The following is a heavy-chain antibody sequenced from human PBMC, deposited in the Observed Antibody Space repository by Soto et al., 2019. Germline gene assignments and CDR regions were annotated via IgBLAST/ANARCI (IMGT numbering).Heavy chain of an antibody. D-gene: IGHD3-10*01. J-gene: IGHJ6*02. CDR2: ISWNSGSI. V-gene: IGHV3-9*01. CDR1: GFTFDDYA. Sequence: EVQLVESGGGLVQPGRSLRLSCAASGFTFDDYAMHWVRQARGKGLEWVSGISWNSGSIGYADSVKGRFTISRDNAKNSLYLQMNSLRAEDTALYYCAKEIVRTVRGAVPYYYYYGMDVWGQGTTVTVSS. CDR3: AKEIVRTVRGAVPYYYYYGMDV.